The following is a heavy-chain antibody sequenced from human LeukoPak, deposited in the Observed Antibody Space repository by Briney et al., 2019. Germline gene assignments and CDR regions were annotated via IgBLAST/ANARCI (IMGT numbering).Heavy chain of an antibody. CDR1: GFTFSIYE. V-gene: IGHV3-21*01. CDR2: ISSSNSYI. D-gene: IGHD1-26*01. J-gene: IGHJ3*02. Sequence: GGSLRLSCAASGFTFSIYEINWVRQAPGKGLEWVSSISSSNSYIYYADSMKGRFTISRDNAKNSLYLQMNSLRAEDTAVYYCARDRRGIGKAFDIWGQGTMVTVSS. CDR3: ARDRRGIGKAFDI.